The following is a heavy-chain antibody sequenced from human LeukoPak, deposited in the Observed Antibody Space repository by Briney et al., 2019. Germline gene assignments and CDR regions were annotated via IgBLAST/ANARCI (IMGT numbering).Heavy chain of an antibody. J-gene: IGHJ6*02. CDR3: AKGRDPDYYYYGMDV. V-gene: IGHV3-9*01. Sequence: PGRSLRLSCAASGFTFDDYAMHWVRQAPGKGLEWVSGISWNSGSIGYADSVKGRFTISRDNAKNSLYLQMNSQRAEDTALYYCAKGRDPDYYYYGMDVWGQGTTVTVSS. CDR1: GFTFDDYA. CDR2: ISWNSGSI.